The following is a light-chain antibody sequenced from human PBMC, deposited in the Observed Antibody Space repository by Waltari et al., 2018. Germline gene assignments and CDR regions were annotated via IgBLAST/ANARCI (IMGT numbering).Light chain of an antibody. CDR1: SIDVGSYDL. Sequence: QSALTQPAPASGSPGQSITISCTGTSIDVGSYDLVSWYQQHPGKAPKFMIYEVTKRPSGVSSRFSGSKSGNTASLTISGLQTEDEADDYCCSYTDSGTLVFGGGTKVTVL. CDR3: CSYTDSGTLV. CDR2: EVT. J-gene: IGLJ3*02. V-gene: IGLV2-23*02.